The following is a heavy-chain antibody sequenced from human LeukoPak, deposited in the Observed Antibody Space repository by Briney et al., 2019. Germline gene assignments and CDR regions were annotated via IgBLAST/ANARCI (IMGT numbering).Heavy chain of an antibody. Sequence: SETLSLTCVVYGGSFSGYYWSWIRQPPGKGLEWIGEINHSGSTNYNPSLKSRVTISVDTSKNQFSLKLSSVTAADTAVYYCARARRGGLDYYYMDVWGKGTTVTVSS. CDR1: GGSFSGYY. D-gene: IGHD3-10*01. CDR2: INHSGST. V-gene: IGHV4-34*01. CDR3: ARARRGGLDYYYMDV. J-gene: IGHJ6*03.